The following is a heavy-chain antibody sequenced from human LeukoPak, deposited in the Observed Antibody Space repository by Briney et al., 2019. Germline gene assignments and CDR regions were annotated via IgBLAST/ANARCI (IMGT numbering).Heavy chain of an antibody. Sequence: GGSLRLSCAASGFTFSNAWMSWVRQAPGKGLEWVGRIKSRTDGGTTDYAAPVKGRFTISRDDSKNTLYLQMNSLKTEDTAVYYCTNLVVAARPGDYYYYMDVWGKGTTVTVSS. CDR2: IKSRTDGGTT. CDR1: GFTFSNAW. J-gene: IGHJ6*03. V-gene: IGHV3-15*01. CDR3: TNLVVAARPGDYYYYMDV. D-gene: IGHD6-6*01.